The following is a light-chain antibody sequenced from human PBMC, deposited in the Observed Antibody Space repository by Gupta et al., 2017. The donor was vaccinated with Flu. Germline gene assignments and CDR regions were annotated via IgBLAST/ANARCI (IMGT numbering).Light chain of an antibody. V-gene: IGLV3-1*01. Sequence: SPGQTASISCSGHKLGDKFVCWYQQKPGQSPELVIDQDTKRPAGIPGRFSGSNSGNTATLTISGTQALDEAYYYCQAWDSTTGVFGGGTRLTVL. J-gene: IGLJ2*01. CDR1: KLGDKF. CDR3: QAWDSTTGV. CDR2: QDT.